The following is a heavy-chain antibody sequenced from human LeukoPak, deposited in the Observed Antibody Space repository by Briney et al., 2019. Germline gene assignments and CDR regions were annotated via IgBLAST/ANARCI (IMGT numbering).Heavy chain of an antibody. CDR3: ARDEPVGATTG. CDR1: GFTFRNYW. D-gene: IGHD1-26*01. CDR2: IKQDGSEK. V-gene: IGHV3-7*01. Sequence: SGGSLRLLCAPSGFTFRNYWMSWVRQAPGKGLEWVANIKQDGSEKYYVDSVKGRFAISRDNVKNSLYLQMNSLRAEDTAVYYCARDEPVGATTGWGQGTLVTVSS. J-gene: IGHJ4*02.